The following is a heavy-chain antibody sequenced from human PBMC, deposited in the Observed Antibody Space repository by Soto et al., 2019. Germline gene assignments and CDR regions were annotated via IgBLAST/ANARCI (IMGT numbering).Heavy chain of an antibody. CDR2: IYYSGST. J-gene: IGHJ6*03. D-gene: IGHD3-9*01. Sequence: SETLSLTCTVSGGSISSYYWSWIRQPPGKGLEWIGYIYYSGSTNYNPSPKSRVTISVDTSKNQFSLKLSSVTAADTAVYYCAREGILTGYYSHYYSYYMDVWGKATTVTVSS. CDR1: GGSISSYY. V-gene: IGHV4-59*01. CDR3: AREGILTGYYSHYYSYYMDV.